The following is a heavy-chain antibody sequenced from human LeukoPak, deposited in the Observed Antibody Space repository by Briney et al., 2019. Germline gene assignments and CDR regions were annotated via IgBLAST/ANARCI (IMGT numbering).Heavy chain of an antibody. V-gene: IGHV4-61*02. J-gene: IGHJ4*02. CDR2: IYTSGST. CDR1: GGSISSGSYY. Sequence: SQTLSLTCTVSGGSISSGSYYWSWIRQPAGKGLEWIGRIYTSGSTNYNPSLKSRVTISVDTSQNQFSLKLSSVTAADTAVYYCARVSSTLDYFDYWGQGTLVTVSS. CDR3: ARVSSTLDYFDY.